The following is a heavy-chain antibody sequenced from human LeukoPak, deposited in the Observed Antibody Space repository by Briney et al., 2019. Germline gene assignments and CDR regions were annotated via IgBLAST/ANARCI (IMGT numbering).Heavy chain of an antibody. D-gene: IGHD2-2*01. V-gene: IGHV3-74*01. Sequence: GGSLRPSWAAAGSSFISYCTRWVRQAAGKGLVWVSRINSDGSVTYYADSVKGRFTISRDNAKNTLYLQMNMLSAETRAVFYCACLRRTTRSDWAQGALVSVSS. CDR3: ACLRRTTRSD. CDR1: GSSFISYC. J-gene: IGHJ4*02. CDR2: INSDGSVT.